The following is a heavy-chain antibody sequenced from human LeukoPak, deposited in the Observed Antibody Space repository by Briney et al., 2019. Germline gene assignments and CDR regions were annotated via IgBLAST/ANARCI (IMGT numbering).Heavy chain of an antibody. CDR2: IFYSGST. Sequence: SETLSLTCTVSGYSISSGYYWSWIRQPPGKGLEWIGYIFYSGSTSYNPSLTTRVTISVDTSKNQFSLQLSSVTAADTAMYYCTRRREYKHAFDLWGQGTMVTVSS. CDR1: GYSISSGYY. CDR3: TRRREYKHAFDL. D-gene: IGHD6-6*01. V-gene: IGHV4-59*08. J-gene: IGHJ3*01.